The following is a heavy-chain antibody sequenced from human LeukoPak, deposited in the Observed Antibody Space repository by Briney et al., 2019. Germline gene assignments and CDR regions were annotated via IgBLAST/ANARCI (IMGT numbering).Heavy chain of an antibody. CDR1: GFSFPSYG. V-gene: IGHV3-30*02. Sequence: GGSLRLSCAASGFSFPSYGIHWVRQAPGKGLEWVAFIHYGGSNEWYADSVKGRFTISRDNSKNTVYLQMNSLRTEDTAVYYCARFYCGGDCYLREYGFDIWGQGTMVTVSS. CDR2: IHYGGSNE. D-gene: IGHD2-21*02. CDR3: ARFYCGGDCYLREYGFDI. J-gene: IGHJ3*02.